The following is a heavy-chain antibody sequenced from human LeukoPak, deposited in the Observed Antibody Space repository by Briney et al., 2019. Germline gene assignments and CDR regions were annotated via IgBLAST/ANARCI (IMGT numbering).Heavy chain of an antibody. Sequence: GGSLRLSCAASGFTFSSFAMSWVRQAPGKGLEWVSDITGSGGSTYYADSVKGRFTISRDNSKSTLYLQMNSLRAEDTAVYYCAKGAYTPLVTSFDIWGQGSMVTVSS. CDR1: GFTFSSFA. J-gene: IGHJ3*02. V-gene: IGHV3-23*01. CDR3: AKGAYTPLVTSFDI. D-gene: IGHD5-18*01. CDR2: ITGSGGST.